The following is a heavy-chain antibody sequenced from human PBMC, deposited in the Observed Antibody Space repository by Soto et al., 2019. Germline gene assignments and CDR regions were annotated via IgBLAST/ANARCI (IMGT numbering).Heavy chain of an antibody. Sequence: GGSLRLSCAASGFTFSSFAMSWVRPAPGKGLEWVSAITGSGGSTYYADSVKGRFTISRDNSKNTLYLQMNSLRAEDTAVYYCAKFKRNDILTGYYSHFDYWGQGTLVTVSS. V-gene: IGHV3-23*01. J-gene: IGHJ4*02. CDR1: GFTFSSFA. CDR2: ITGSGGST. CDR3: AKFKRNDILTGYYSHFDY. D-gene: IGHD3-9*01.